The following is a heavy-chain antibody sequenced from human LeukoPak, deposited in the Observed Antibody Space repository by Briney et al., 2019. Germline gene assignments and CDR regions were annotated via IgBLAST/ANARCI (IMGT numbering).Heavy chain of an antibody. D-gene: IGHD6-6*01. CDR2: ISGSGGST. V-gene: IGHV3-23*01. CDR1: GGSFSGYY. CDR3: ASLSLGHY. J-gene: IGHJ4*02. Sequence: ETLSLTCAVYGGSFSGYYRSWFRQAPGKGLEWVSAISGSGGSTYYADSVKGRFTISRDNSKNTLSLQMNSLRAEDTAVYYCASLSLGHYWGQGTLVTVSS.